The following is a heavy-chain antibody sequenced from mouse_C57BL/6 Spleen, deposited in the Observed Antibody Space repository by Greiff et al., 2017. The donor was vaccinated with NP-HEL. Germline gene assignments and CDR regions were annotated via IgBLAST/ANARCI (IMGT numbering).Heavy chain of an antibody. J-gene: IGHJ3*01. CDR3: AREDYDVRFAY. V-gene: IGHV1-61*01. Sequence: VQLQQPGAELVRPGSSVKLSCKASGYTFTSYWMDWVKQRPGQGLEWIGNIYPSDSETHYNQKFKDKATLTVDKSSSTAYMQLSSLTSEDSAVYYCAREDYDVRFAYWGQGTLVTVSA. CDR1: GYTFTSYW. CDR2: IYPSDSET. D-gene: IGHD2-4*01.